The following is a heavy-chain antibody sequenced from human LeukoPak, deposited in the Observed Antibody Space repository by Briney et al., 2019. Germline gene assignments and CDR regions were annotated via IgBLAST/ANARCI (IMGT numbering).Heavy chain of an antibody. CDR2: IHHSGST. D-gene: IGHD3-9*01. V-gene: IGHV4-34*01. CDR3: ARFSVTYYDILTGPFDY. CDR1: GFTFSNAW. Sequence: GSLRLSCAASGFTFSNAWMSWIRQPPGKGLEWIGEIHHSGSTNYNPSLKSRVTISVDTSKNQFSLKLSSVTAADTAVYYCARFSVTYYDILTGPFDYWGQGTLVTVSS. J-gene: IGHJ4*02.